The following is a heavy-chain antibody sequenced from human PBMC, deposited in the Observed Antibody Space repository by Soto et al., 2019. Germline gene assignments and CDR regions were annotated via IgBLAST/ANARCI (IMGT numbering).Heavy chain of an antibody. V-gene: IGHV4-30-4*02. Sequence: SETLSLTCTVSGGSISSGDYYWSWIRQPPGKGLEGIGYIYYSGSTYYNPPLKSRVTISVDTSKNQFSLKLSSVTAADTAVYYCARVGYDSGNYYYNYGMDVWGQGTTVTVSS. CDR1: GGSISSGDYY. J-gene: IGHJ6*02. CDR2: IYYSGST. CDR3: ARVGYDSGNYYYNYGMDV. D-gene: IGHD3-22*01.